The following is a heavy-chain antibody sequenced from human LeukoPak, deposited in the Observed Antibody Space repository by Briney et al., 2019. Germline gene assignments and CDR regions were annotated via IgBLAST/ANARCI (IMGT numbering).Heavy chain of an antibody. CDR1: GYTFTGYY. V-gene: IGHV1-2*02. D-gene: IGHD3-22*01. Sequence: GASVKVSCKASGYTFTGYYMHWVRQAPGQGLEWMGWINPNSGGTNYAQKFQGRVTMTRDTSISTAYMELSRLRSADTAVYYCARGTATGIGGYYDSSGPRWGQGTLVTVSS. J-gene: IGHJ4*02. CDR3: ARGTATGIGGYYDSSGPR. CDR2: INPNSGGT.